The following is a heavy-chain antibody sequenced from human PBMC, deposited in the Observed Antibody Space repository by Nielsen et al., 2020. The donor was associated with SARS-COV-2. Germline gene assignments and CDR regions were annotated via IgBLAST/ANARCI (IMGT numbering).Heavy chain of an antibody. D-gene: IGHD3-16*01. CDR1: DGSITSYY. V-gene: IGHV4-59*08. Sequence: SETLSLTCTVSDGSITSYYWSWIRQPPGKGLEWIGYIYYSGSTNYNPSLKSRVTISVDTSKNQFSLKLSSVTAADTAVYYCARGTLGISWFDPWGQGTLVTVSS. CDR3: ARGTLGISWFDP. J-gene: IGHJ5*02. CDR2: IYYSGST.